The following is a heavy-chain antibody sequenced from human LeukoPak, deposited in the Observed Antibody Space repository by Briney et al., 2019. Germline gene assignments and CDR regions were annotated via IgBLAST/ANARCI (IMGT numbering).Heavy chain of an antibody. V-gene: IGHV1-46*01. CDR3: ARVVADSSGWETLDY. Sequence: ASVKVSCKASGYTFTSYYIHWVRQAPGQGLEWMGIITPSSGSTTYTQKFQGRVTMTRDTSTSTVYMELNSLRSEDTAVYYCARVVADSSGWETLDYWGQGTLVIVPS. CDR2: ITPSSGST. J-gene: IGHJ4*02. CDR1: GYTFTSYY. D-gene: IGHD6-19*01.